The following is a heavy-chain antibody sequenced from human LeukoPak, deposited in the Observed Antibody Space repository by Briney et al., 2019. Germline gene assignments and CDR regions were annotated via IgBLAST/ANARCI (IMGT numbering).Heavy chain of an antibody. Sequence: GGSLRLSCAASGFTFSSYAMSWVRQAPGKGLEWVPAISGSGGSTYYADSVKGRFTISRDNSQNTLYLQMNSLTTKDSAVYYCARHGSSGGGSDYYYYGMDVWGQGPPSPSP. J-gene: IGHJ6*02. CDR1: GFTFSSYA. V-gene: IGHV3-23*01. CDR3: ARHGSSGGGSDYYYYGMDV. CDR2: ISGSGGST. D-gene: IGHD2-15*01.